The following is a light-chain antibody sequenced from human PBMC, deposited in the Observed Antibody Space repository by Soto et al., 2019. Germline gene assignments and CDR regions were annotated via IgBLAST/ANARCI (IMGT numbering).Light chain of an antibody. CDR3: SSYTSTNTPWV. J-gene: IGLJ3*02. CDR1: SSDVGGYKY. V-gene: IGLV2-14*01. Sequence: QSVLTQPASMSGSPGQSITISCTGTSSDVGGYKYVSWYQQHPGKAPKLMIYEVNNRPSGVSNRFSGSKSGNTASLTISGLQAEDEADYYCSSYTSTNTPWVFGGGTKLTVL. CDR2: EVN.